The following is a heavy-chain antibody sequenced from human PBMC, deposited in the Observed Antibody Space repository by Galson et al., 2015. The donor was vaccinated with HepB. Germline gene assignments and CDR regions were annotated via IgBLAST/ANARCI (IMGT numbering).Heavy chain of an antibody. Sequence: SLRLSCAASGFTFNSYAMSWVRQAPRKGLEWVSAISGTGDTYYADPVKGRFTISRDNSKNMLFLHMNTLRTDDTALYYCAKTSGFCSDGNCHNPSAFDPWGQGTLVTVSS. J-gene: IGHJ5*02. CDR2: ISGTGDT. D-gene: IGHD2-15*01. V-gene: IGHV3-23*01. CDR3: AKTSGFCSDGNCHNPSAFDP. CDR1: GFTFNSYA.